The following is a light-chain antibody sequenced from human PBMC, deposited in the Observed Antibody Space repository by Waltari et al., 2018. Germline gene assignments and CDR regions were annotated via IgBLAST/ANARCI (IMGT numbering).Light chain of an antibody. CDR1: SSHVGPTY. Sequence: QSVLTQPPSPSGTPGQRVTIPCSGSSSHVGPTYVSWYQQLPGTAPTLLIYNNNRRPSGVPDRFSGSKSGTSASLAISGLQSEDEADYYCAAWDDSLNAWMFGGGTKLTVL. V-gene: IGLV1-44*01. CDR2: NNN. J-gene: IGLJ3*02. CDR3: AAWDDSLNAWM.